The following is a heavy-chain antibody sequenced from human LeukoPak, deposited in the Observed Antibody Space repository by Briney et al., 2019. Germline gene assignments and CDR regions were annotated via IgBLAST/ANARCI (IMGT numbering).Heavy chain of an antibody. J-gene: IGHJ4*02. CDR2: ISSSSSAI. CDR3: ARARTTVTTWPDY. D-gene: IGHD4-17*01. V-gene: IGHV3-48*02. CDR1: GFTFSTYS. Sequence: PGGSLRLSCAASGFTFSTYSMNWVRQAPGKAREWVSYISSSSSAIYYADSVKGRFTISRDNAKNSLYLQMNSLRDEDTAVYYCARARTTVTTWPDYWGQGTLVTVSS.